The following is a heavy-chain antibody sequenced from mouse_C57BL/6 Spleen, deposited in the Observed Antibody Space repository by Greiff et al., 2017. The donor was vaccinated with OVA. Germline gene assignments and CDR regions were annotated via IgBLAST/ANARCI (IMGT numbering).Heavy chain of an antibody. Sequence: EVQRVESGPGLVKPSQSLSLTCSVTGYSITSGYYWNWIRQFPGNKLEWMGYISYDGSNNYNPSLKNRISITRDTSKNQFFRKLNSVSTEDTATYYCARGGTTVEFAYWGQGTLVTVSA. J-gene: IGHJ3*01. D-gene: IGHD1-1*01. V-gene: IGHV3-6*01. CDR1: GYSITSGYY. CDR2: ISYDGSN. CDR3: ARGGTTVEFAY.